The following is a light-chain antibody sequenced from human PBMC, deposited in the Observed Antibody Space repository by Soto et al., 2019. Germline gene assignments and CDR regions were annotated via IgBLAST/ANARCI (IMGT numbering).Light chain of an antibody. Sequence: DIQMTQSPSSVSASVGDRVIITCRASQDIGNWLAWYQQKPGNAPNLLIYAASSLHSGVPSRFSGSGSGTDFTLTVYTLQPEDFATYYCQQAKAFPLTFGGGTQVEIK. CDR3: QQAKAFPLT. CDR1: QDIGNW. J-gene: IGKJ4*01. V-gene: IGKV1D-12*01. CDR2: AAS.